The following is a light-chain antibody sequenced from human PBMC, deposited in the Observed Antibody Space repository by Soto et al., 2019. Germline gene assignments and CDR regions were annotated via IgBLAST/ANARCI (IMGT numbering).Light chain of an antibody. CDR1: QSVSSSY. V-gene: IGKV3-20*01. CDR3: QQCGSSGYT. CDR2: GAS. Sequence: EMVLTQSPGTLSLSPGERATLSYSASQSVSSSYLAWYQQKPGQAPRLLIYGASSRATGIPDRFSGSGSGKDFTLTISRLEPEDFAVYYCQQCGSSGYTFGQGTKLEIK. J-gene: IGKJ2*01.